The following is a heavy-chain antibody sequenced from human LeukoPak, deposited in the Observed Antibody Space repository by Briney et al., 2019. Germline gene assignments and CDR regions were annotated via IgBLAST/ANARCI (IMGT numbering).Heavy chain of an antibody. V-gene: IGHV3-23*01. CDR2: ISGSGGST. Sequence: GGSLRLSCAASGFTFSGYAMSWVRQTPGKGLEWVSAISGSGGSTYYADSAKGRFTISRDNSKNTLYLQMNSLRAEDTAVYYCAKDKGIAAAPLDYMDVWGKGTTVTVSS. D-gene: IGHD6-13*01. CDR3: AKDKGIAAAPLDYMDV. CDR1: GFTFSGYA. J-gene: IGHJ6*03.